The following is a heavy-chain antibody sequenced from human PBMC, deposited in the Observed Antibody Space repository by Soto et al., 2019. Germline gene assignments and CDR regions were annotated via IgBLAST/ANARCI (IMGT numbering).Heavy chain of an antibody. D-gene: IGHD5-18*01. J-gene: IGHJ4*02. CDR3: ARRGGYSYGTPYDY. V-gene: IGHV1-69*06. Sequence: SVKVSCKASGGTFSSYAISWVRQAPGQGLEWMGGIIPIFGTANYAQKFQGRVTITADKSTGTAYMELSSLRSEDTAVYYCARRGGYSYGTPYDYWGQGTLVTVSS. CDR1: GGTFSSYA. CDR2: IIPIFGTA.